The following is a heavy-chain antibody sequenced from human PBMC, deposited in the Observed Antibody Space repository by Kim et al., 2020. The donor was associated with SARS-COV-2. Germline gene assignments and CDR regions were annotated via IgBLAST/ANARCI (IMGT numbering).Heavy chain of an antibody. V-gene: IGHV3-74*01. Sequence: GGSLRLSCAASGFTFSSYWMHWVRQAPGKGLVWVSRINSDGSSTSYADSVKGRFTISRDNAKNTLYLQMNSLRAEDTAVYYCARDLSGKIGNYYYYYGMDVWGQGTTVTVSS. J-gene: IGHJ6*02. CDR3: ARDLSGKIGNYYYYYGMDV. CDR1: GFTFSSYW. CDR2: INSDGSST.